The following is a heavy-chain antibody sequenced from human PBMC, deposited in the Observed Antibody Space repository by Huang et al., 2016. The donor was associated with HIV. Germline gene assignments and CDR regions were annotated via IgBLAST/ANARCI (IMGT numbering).Heavy chain of an antibody. CDR3: ARRALRYFDWSS. CDR2: IYPGDAEP. J-gene: IGHJ3*01. CDR1: GYSFTSYW. V-gene: IGHV5-51*01. Sequence: EVQLVQSGAEVKKPGESLKISCKASGYSFTSYWIGWVRQMSGKGLEWMGIIYPGDAEPRYHPSFQGQVTISADKSISTIYLQWSSLKPSDTAMYYCARRALRYFDWSSWGQGTMVTVSS. D-gene: IGHD3-9*01.